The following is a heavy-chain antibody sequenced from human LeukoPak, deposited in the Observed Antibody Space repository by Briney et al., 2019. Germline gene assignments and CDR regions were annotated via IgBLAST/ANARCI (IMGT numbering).Heavy chain of an antibody. V-gene: IGHV3-23*01. CDR3: AKIPQTTSVGYFDY. Sequence: QPGGSLRLSCAASGFTFSSCAMSWVRQAPGKGLEWVSGISGSGVSTYYADSVKGRFTISRDNSKNTPYLQMSSLIAEDTAVYYCAKIPQTTSVGYFDYWGQGNLVTVSS. CDR1: GFTFSSCA. J-gene: IGHJ4*02. D-gene: IGHD4-17*01. CDR2: ISGSGVST.